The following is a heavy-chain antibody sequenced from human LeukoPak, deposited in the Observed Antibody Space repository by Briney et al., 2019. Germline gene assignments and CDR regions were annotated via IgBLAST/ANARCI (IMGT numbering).Heavy chain of an antibody. J-gene: IGHJ5*02. CDR1: GYTFTSCY. Sequence: ASVKVSCKASGYTFTSCYMHWVRQAPGQGLEWMGIINPSGGSTSYARKFQGRVTMTRDTSTSTVYMELSSLRSEDTAVYYCARGGPYYYGSGSYRTDNWFDPWGQGTLVTVSS. V-gene: IGHV1-46*01. D-gene: IGHD3-10*01. CDR2: INPSGGST. CDR3: ARGGPYYYGSGSYRTDNWFDP.